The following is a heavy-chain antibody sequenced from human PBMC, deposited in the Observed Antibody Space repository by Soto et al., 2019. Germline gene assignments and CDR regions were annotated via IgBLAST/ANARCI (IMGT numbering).Heavy chain of an antibody. CDR3: AREYSSSSVYYYYGIDV. V-gene: IGHV1-18*01. Sequence: ASVKVSCKASGYTFTSYGISWVRQAPGQGLEWMGWISAYNGNTNYAQKLQGRVTMTTDTSTSTAYMELRSLRSDDTAVYYCAREYSSSSVYYYYGIDVWAQGTTVPVSS. D-gene: IGHD6-6*01. CDR2: ISAYNGNT. J-gene: IGHJ6*02. CDR1: GYTFTSYG.